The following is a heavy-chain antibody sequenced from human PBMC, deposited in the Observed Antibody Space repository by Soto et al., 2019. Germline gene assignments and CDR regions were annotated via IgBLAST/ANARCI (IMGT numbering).Heavy chain of an antibody. D-gene: IGHD2-8*02. J-gene: IGHJ4*02. V-gene: IGHV4-39*02. CDR2: MYYSGST. CDR1: GGSISSSSYY. Sequence: PSETLSLTCTVSGGSISSSSYYWGWIRQPPGKGLEWIGSMYYSGSTYYNPSLKSRVTISVDTSKNQFSLKVSSVTAADTAVYYCARDKITGLFDYWGQGTLVTVS. CDR3: ARDKITGLFDY.